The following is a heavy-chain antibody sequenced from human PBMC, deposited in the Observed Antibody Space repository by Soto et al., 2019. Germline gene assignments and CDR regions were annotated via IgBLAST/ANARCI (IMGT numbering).Heavy chain of an antibody. V-gene: IGHV3-48*01. Sequence: EVQLVESGGGLVQPGGSLRLSCAASGFTFSSYSMNWVRQAPGKGLEWVSYISSSSSTIYYADSVKGRFTISRDNAKNSLYLQMNCLRAEDTAVYYCARVQRQWLVGAFDIWGQGTMVTVSS. CDR1: GFTFSSYS. CDR2: ISSSSSTI. D-gene: IGHD6-19*01. CDR3: ARVQRQWLVGAFDI. J-gene: IGHJ3*02.